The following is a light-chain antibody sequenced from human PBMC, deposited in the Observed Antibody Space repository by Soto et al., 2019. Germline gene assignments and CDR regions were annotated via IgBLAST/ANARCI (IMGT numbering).Light chain of an antibody. CDR1: QSIGTW. J-gene: IGKJ1*01. Sequence: DIQMTQSPSTLSASVGDRVTITCRASQSIGTWLAWYQQKPGKAPKLLMHDASTLESGVPSRFSGSGSGREFSLTISSLQPDDFATYYCQQYDNYWTFGQGTKVDI. CDR3: QQYDNYWT. V-gene: IGKV1-5*01. CDR2: DAS.